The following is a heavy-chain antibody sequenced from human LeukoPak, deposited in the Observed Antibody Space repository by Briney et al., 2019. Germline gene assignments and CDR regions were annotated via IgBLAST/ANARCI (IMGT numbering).Heavy chain of an antibody. CDR2: ITGNGANT. Sequence: GGSLTLSCAASGVTFSSYCMSWVRQAPGKGLEWVSAITGNGANTFYADSVKGRSTISRTNSKNTTYLQSYSLTAEETALYCCARDRSGSYPNWFDPWGQGTLVTVST. V-gene: IGHV3-23*01. J-gene: IGHJ5*02. D-gene: IGHD3-10*01. CDR1: GVTFSSYC. CDR3: ARDRSGSYPNWFDP.